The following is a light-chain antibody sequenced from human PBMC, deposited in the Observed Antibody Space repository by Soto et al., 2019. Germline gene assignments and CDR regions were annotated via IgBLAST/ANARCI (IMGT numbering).Light chain of an antibody. CDR1: QGISTY. Sequence: DIQMTQSPSSLSASVGDRVTITCRASQGISTYLAWFQQKPGKAHKSLIYAASSLHSGVPSKFSGSGSGTNFTLTISSLQPEDVATYCCQHYNNYPLTFGGGTKVEIK. CDR3: QHYNNYPLT. V-gene: IGKV1-16*02. J-gene: IGKJ4*01. CDR2: AAS.